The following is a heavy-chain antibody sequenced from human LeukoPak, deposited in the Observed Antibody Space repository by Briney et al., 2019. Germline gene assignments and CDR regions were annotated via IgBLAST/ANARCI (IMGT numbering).Heavy chain of an antibody. CDR2: IDTSTGNP. J-gene: IGHJ5*02. D-gene: IGHD6-19*01. CDR1: GYRFTTFA. CDR3: ARDNYGAEEGIGSSLVWLDP. Sequence: ASVKVSCKASGYRFTTFAINWVRQAPGQGLERMRWIDTSTGNPTYAQGFTEQFVFSLDASVSTAYLQISSLKAEDTAVYYCARDNYGAEEGIGSSLVWLDPWGQGTLVTVSS. V-gene: IGHV7-4-1*02.